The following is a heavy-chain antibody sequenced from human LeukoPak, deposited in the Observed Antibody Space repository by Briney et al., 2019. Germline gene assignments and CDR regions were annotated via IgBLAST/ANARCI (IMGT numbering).Heavy chain of an antibody. CDR2: MNPNSGNT. CDR3: ARGLRDSSGYYLVGAFDI. J-gene: IGHJ3*02. CDR1: GYTFTSYD. V-gene: IGHV1-8*03. Sequence: ASVKVSCKASGYTFTSYDINWVRQATGQGLEWMGWMNPNSGNTGYAQKFQGRVTITRNTSISTAYMELSSLRSEDTAVYYCARGLRDSSGYYLVGAFDIWGQGTMVTVSS. D-gene: IGHD3-22*01.